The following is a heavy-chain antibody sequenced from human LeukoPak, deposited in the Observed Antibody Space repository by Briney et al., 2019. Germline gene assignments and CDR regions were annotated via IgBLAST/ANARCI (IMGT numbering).Heavy chain of an antibody. D-gene: IGHD4-17*01. J-gene: IGHJ3*02. CDR1: GFTFSSYS. CDR2: ISSSSSTI. CDR3: ARDKYGAFDI. V-gene: IGHV3-48*04. Sequence: PGGSLRLSCAASGFTFSSYSMNWVRQAPGKGLEWVSYISSSSSTIYYADSVKGRFTISRDNAKNSLYLQMNSLRAEDTAVYYCARDKYGAFDIWGQGTMVTVSS.